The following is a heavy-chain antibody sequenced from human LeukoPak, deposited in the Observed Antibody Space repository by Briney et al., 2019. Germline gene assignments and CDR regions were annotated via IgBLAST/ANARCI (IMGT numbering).Heavy chain of an antibody. J-gene: IGHJ5*02. CDR3: ARRRAEGGSNGHYNWFDP. CDR1: GDSINDYY. Sequence: SETLSLTCTVSGDSINDYYWGWIRQPPGKGLDWIGYIYYSGRTKYNPSLQSRVTISVDTSKNQFSLKLSSVSAADTAVYYCARRRAEGGSNGHYNWFDPWGQGTLVTVSS. V-gene: IGHV4-59*08. D-gene: IGHD6-13*01. CDR2: IYYSGRT.